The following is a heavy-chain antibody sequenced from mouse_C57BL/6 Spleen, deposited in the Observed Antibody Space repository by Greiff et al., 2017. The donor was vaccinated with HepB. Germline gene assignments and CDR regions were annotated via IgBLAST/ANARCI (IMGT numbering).Heavy chain of an antibody. CDR3: ARGASYSFDY. D-gene: IGHD6-1*01. Sequence: DVKLVESGGGLVKPGGSLKLSCAASGFTFSSYAMSWVRQTPEKRLEWVATISDGGSYTYYPDNVKGRFTISRDNAKNNLYLQMSHLKSEDTAMYYCARGASYSFDYWGQGTTLTVSS. J-gene: IGHJ2*01. CDR2: ISDGGSYT. CDR1: GFTFSSYA. V-gene: IGHV5-4*03.